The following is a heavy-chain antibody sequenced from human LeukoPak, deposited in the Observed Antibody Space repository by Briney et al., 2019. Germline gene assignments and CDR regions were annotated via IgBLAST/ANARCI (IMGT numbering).Heavy chain of an antibody. CDR3: ARKMYYDILTGYYTADYYYYYMDV. J-gene: IGHJ6*03. CDR1: GYTFTSYG. CDR2: ISAYNGKT. D-gene: IGHD3-9*01. Sequence: GASVKVSCKASGYTFTSYGISWVRQAPGQGLEWMGWISAYNGKTNYAQKLQGRVTMTTDTSTSTAYMELRSLRSDDTAVYYCARKMYYDILTGYYTADYYYYYMDVWGKGATVTVSS. V-gene: IGHV1-18*01.